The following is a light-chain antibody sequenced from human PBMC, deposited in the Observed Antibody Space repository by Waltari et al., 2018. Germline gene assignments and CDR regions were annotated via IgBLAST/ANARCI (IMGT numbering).Light chain of an antibody. CDR1: QSVNSR. J-gene: IGKJ1*01. Sequence: EIVMTQSPATLSASPGERVPLSCRASQSVNSRLAWYQQKPGQAPNLLIYGASTRATGIPARFSGSGSATEFTLTISSLQSEDFAVYYCQQYNDWPLTFGQGTKVEIK. CDR2: GAS. V-gene: IGKV3-15*01. CDR3: QQYNDWPLT.